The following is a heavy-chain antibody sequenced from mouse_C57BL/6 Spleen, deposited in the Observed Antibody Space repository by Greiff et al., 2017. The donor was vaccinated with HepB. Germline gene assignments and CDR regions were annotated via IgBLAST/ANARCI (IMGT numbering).Heavy chain of an antibody. V-gene: IGHV1-69*01. J-gene: IGHJ4*01. D-gene: IGHD1-1*01. Sequence: QVQLQHPGAELVMPGASVKLSCKASGYTFTSYWMHWVKQRPGQGLEWIGEIDPSDSYTNYNQKFKGKSTLTVDKSSSTAYMQLSSLTSEDSAVYYCARRGATWAITTVVAPYAMDYWGQGTSVTVSS. CDR3: ARRGATWAITTVVAPYAMDY. CDR2: IDPSDSYT. CDR1: GYTFTSYW.